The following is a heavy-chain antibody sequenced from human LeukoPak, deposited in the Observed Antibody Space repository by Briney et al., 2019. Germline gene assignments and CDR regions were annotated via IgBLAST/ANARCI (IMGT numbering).Heavy chain of an antibody. CDR2: ISGSGGST. J-gene: IGHJ3*02. CDR3: ARDSAKKNDAFDI. CDR1: GFTFSSYA. Sequence: GGSLRLSCAASGFTFSSYAMSWVRQAPGKGLEWVPAISGSGGSTYYADSVKGRFTISRDNAKNSLYLQMNSLRAEDTAVYYCARDSAKKNDAFDIWGQGTMVTVSS. V-gene: IGHV3-23*01.